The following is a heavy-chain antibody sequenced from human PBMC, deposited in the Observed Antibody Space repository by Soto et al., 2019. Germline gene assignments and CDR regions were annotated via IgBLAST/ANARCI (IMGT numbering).Heavy chain of an antibody. V-gene: IGHV4-4*02. D-gene: IGHD6-13*01. CDR3: ARLSIAAAGTPNYYYYYGMDV. Sequence: TLSLTCAVSGGSISSSNWWSWVRQPPGKGLEWIGEIYHSGSTNYNPSLKSRVTISVDKSKNQFSLKLSSVTAADTAVYYCARLSIAAAGTPNYYYYYGMDVWGQGTTVTVSS. CDR1: GGSISSSNW. J-gene: IGHJ6*02. CDR2: IYHSGST.